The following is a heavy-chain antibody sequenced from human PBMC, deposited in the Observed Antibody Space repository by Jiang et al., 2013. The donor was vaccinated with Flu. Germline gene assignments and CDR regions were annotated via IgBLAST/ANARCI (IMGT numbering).Heavy chain of an antibody. J-gene: IGHJ6*03. V-gene: IGHV4-39*01. D-gene: IGHD3-22*01. CDR3: ARLSYYYDSSGQNYYYYMDV. CDR1: GGSISSSSYY. Sequence: GSGLVKPSQTLSHTCTVSGGSISSSSYYWGWIRQPPGKGLEWIGSIYYSGSTYYNPSLKSRVTISVDTSKNQFSLKLSSVTAADTAVYYCARLSYYYDSSGQNYYYYMDVWGKGTTVTVSS. CDR2: IYYSGST.